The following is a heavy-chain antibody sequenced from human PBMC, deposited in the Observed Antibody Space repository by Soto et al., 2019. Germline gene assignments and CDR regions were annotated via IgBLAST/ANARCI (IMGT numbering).Heavy chain of an antibody. CDR2: IIPIPGTA. D-gene: IGHD2-2*01. CDR3: ARSQGSRTSLEIYYYYYYGMDV. J-gene: IGHJ6*02. V-gene: IGHV1-69*01. Sequence: QVQLVQSGAEVKKPGSSVKVSCKASGGTFGSYAISWVRQAPGQGLEWMGGIIPIPGTANYAQKFQGRVTIAADESTSTAYMELSSLRSEDTDVYYCARSQGSRTSLEIYYYYYYGMDVWGQGTTVTVSS. CDR1: GGTFGSYA.